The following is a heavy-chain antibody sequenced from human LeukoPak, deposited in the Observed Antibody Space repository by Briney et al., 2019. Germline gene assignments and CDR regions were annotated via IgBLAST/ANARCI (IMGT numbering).Heavy chain of an antibody. CDR3: ARDAGSGDDAFDI. CDR1: GFTFSSYS. D-gene: IGHD2-15*01. Sequence: PGGSLRLSCAASGFTFSSYSMNWVRQAPGKGLEWVSSISSSSYIYYAVSVEGRFTISRDNAKNSLYLQMNSLRAEDTAVYYCARDAGSGDDAFDIWGQGTMVTVSS. J-gene: IGHJ3*02. CDR2: ISSSSYI. V-gene: IGHV3-21*01.